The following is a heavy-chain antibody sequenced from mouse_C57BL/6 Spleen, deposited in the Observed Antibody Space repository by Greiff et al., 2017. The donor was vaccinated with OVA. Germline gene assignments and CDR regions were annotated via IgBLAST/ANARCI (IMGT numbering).Heavy chain of an antibody. CDR3: AIYYGKGYAMDY. CDR2: IHPSDSDT. V-gene: IGHV1-74*01. CDR1: GYTFTSYW. D-gene: IGHD1-1*01. J-gene: IGHJ4*01. Sequence: QVHVKQPGAELVKPGASVKVSCKASGYTFTSYWMHWVKQRPGQGLEWIGRIHPSDSDTNYNQKFKGKATLTVDKSSSTAYMQLSSLTSEDSAVYYCAIYYGKGYAMDYWGQGTSVTVSS.